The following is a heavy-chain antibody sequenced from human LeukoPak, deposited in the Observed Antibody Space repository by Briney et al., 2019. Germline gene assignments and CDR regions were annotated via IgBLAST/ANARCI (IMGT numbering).Heavy chain of an antibody. Sequence: GGSLRLSCAASGFTFSSYSMTWVRQAPGKGLEWVAHIKEDGNEEYYVDSVKGRFTISRDNAKNSLYLQMNSLRAEDTAVFYCARWNNDWEFDYWGQGTLVSVSS. J-gene: IGHJ4*02. CDR2: IKEDGNEE. D-gene: IGHD1/OR15-1a*01. CDR3: ARWNNDWEFDY. CDR1: GFTFSSYS. V-gene: IGHV3-7*05.